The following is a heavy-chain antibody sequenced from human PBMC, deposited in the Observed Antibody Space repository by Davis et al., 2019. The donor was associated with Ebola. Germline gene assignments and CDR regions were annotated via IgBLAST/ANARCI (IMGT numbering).Heavy chain of an antibody. CDR2: IKQDGSEK. J-gene: IGHJ4*02. V-gene: IGHV3-7*01. CDR3: ARVVQPLNTDY. Sequence: GESLKISCAVSGFSFSSYWMTWVRQAPGKGLEWVANIKQDGSEKYYVDSVKGRFTISRDNAKNSLYLQMNSLRAEDTAVYYCARVVQPLNTDYWGQGTLVTVSS. CDR1: GFSFSSYW. D-gene: IGHD1-1*01.